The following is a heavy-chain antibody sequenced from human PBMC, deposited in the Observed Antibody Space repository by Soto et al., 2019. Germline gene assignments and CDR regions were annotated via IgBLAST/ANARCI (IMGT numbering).Heavy chain of an antibody. J-gene: IGHJ4*02. V-gene: IGHV3-30*18. Sequence: GGSLRLSCAASGFTFSSYGMHWVRQAPGKGLEWVAVISYDGSNKYYADSVKSRFTISRDNSKNTLYLQMNSLRAEDTAVYYCAKDRTFDYIWGSYRYFDYWGQGTLVTVSS. CDR2: ISYDGSNK. CDR1: GFTFSSYG. CDR3: AKDRTFDYIWGSYRYFDY. D-gene: IGHD3-16*02.